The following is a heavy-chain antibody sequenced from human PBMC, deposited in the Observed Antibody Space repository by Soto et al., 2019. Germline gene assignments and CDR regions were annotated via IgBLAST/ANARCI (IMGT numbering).Heavy chain of an antibody. Sequence: QLQLQESGPGLVKPSETLSLTCSVSGGSISSTGHYWGWIRQPPGKGLEWSGDIYYAGSPYYNPSLKSRVTISVHTSKNHFSLALTSVTAADTAVYYCARLMGVVTVDYWGQGALVTVSS. D-gene: IGHD2-21*02. CDR1: GGSISSTGHY. V-gene: IGHV4-39*02. J-gene: IGHJ4*02. CDR2: IYYAGSP. CDR3: ARLMGVVTVDY.